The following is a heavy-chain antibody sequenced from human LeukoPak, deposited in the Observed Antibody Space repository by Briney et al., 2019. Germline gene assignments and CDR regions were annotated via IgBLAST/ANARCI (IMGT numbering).Heavy chain of an antibody. CDR3: ARALTITFGGAYYFDY. Sequence: SETLSLTCTVSGGSLSSYYRRWIRQPPGKGLEWVGYIYYSGSTNYNPSLKSRVTISVDTSKNQFSLKLSSVTAADTAVYYCARALTITFGGAYYFDYWGQGTLVTVSS. V-gene: IGHV4-59*01. D-gene: IGHD3-16*01. J-gene: IGHJ4*02. CDR1: GGSLSSYY. CDR2: IYYSGST.